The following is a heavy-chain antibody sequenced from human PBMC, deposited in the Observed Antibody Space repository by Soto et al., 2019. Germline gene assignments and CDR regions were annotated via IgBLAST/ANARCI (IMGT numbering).Heavy chain of an antibody. CDR2: ISSSSSYI. D-gene: IGHD2-21*02. J-gene: IGHJ6*02. CDR1: GFTFSSYS. CDR3: ATYCGGDCSPSFMDV. V-gene: IGHV3-21*01. Sequence: GGSLRLSCAASGFTFSSYSMNWVRQAPGKGLEWVSSISSSSSYIYYADSVKGRFTISRDNAKNSLYLQMNSLRAEDTAVYYCATYCGGDCSPSFMDVWGQGTTVTVS.